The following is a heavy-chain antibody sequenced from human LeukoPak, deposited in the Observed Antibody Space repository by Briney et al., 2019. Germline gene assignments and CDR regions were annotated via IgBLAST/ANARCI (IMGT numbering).Heavy chain of an antibody. D-gene: IGHD1-1*01. CDR3: AKISPLESGRYFAY. Sequence: GGSLRLSCAASGFTFSSYAPSWVRQTPGKGLEWVSTISGSGGSTYYADSVKGRFTISRDNSKNTLFLQMNSLRAEDTAIYYCAKISPLESGRYFAYWGQGTLVTVSS. CDR1: GFTFSSYA. CDR2: ISGSGGST. J-gene: IGHJ4*02. V-gene: IGHV3-23*01.